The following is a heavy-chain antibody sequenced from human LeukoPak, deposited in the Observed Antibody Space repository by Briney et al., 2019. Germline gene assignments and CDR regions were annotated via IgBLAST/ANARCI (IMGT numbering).Heavy chain of an antibody. CDR3: ARDGIGSFSFDY. V-gene: IGHV3-64*01. CDR2: ISSNGGST. Sequence: GSLRLSCAASGFTFNSYAMHWVRQAPGKGLEYVSAISSNGGSTYYANSVKGRFTISRDNSKNTLYLQMGSLRAEDMAVYYCARDGIGSFSFDYWGQGTLVTVSS. J-gene: IGHJ4*02. D-gene: IGHD1-26*01. CDR1: GFTFNSYA.